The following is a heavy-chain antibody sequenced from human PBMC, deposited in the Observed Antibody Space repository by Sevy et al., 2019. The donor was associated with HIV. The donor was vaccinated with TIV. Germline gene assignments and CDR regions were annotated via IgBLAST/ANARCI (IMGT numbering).Heavy chain of an antibody. CDR2: IKQDGSEK. CDR3: ARKILKIWDYYYYGMDV. Sequence: GGSLRLSCAASGFTFSSYWMSWVRQAPGKGLEWVANIKQDGSEKYYVDSVKGRFTISRDNAKNSLYLQMNSLRAEETAVYYCARKILKIWDYYYYGMDVWGQGTTVTVSS. D-gene: IGHD7-27*01. V-gene: IGHV3-7*01. CDR1: GFTFSSYW. J-gene: IGHJ6*02.